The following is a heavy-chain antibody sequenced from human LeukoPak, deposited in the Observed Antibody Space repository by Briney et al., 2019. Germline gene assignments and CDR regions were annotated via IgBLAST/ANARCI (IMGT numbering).Heavy chain of an antibody. CDR1: GYTFTSYG. CDR3: ARVGFGAMIVVVSYYYYMDV. J-gene: IGHJ6*03. V-gene: IGHV1-8*01. Sequence: GASVKVSCKASGYTFTSYGINWVRQATGQGLEWMGWMNPNSGNTGYAQKFQGRVTMTRNTSISTAYMELSSLRSEDTAVYYCARVGFGAMIVVVSYYYYMDVWGKGTTVTVSS. D-gene: IGHD3-22*01. CDR2: MNPNSGNT.